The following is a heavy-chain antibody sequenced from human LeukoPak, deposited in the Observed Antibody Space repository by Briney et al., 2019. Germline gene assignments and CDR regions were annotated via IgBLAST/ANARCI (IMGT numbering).Heavy chain of an antibody. Sequence: PGGSLRLSCAASGFTVSSNYMSWVRQAPGKGLEWVSVIYSGGSTYYADSVKGRFTISRDNSKDTLYLQMNSLRAEDTAVYYCARGNSGYSSGWYNWFDPWGQGTLVTVSS. D-gene: IGHD6-19*01. CDR3: ARGNSGYSSGWYNWFDP. CDR1: GFTVSSNY. J-gene: IGHJ5*02. CDR2: IYSGGST. V-gene: IGHV3-53*01.